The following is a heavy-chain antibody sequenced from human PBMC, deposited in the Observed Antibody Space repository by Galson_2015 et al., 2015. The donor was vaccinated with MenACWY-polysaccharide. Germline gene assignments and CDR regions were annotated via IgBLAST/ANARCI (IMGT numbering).Heavy chain of an antibody. Sequence: SLRLSCAASGFPFTNYAMNWVRQAPGKGPEWVSSIGGSGTTYYADSVKGRFTISRDNSKNMVYLQMNSLRAEDTAIYYCAKANSGGICTSGWACWFDPWGQGSLVIVSS. CDR3: AKANSGGICTSGWACWFDP. CDR2: IGGSGTT. CDR1: GFPFTNYA. V-gene: IGHV3-23*01. J-gene: IGHJ5*02. D-gene: IGHD2-15*01.